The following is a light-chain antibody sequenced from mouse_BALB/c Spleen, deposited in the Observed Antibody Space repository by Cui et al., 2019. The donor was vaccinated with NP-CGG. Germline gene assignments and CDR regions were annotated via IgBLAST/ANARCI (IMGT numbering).Light chain of an antibody. CDR2: GTN. J-gene: IGLJ1*01. V-gene: IGLV1*01. Sequence: QSVLSHDSALTTSPGETVTLTCRSSTGAVTTSNYANWVQEKPDHLFTGLIGGTNNRVPGVPARFSGSLIEDKAALTITGAQTEDEAIYFCALWYSNHWVFGGGTKLTVL. CDR1: TGAVTTSNY. CDR3: ALWYSNHWV.